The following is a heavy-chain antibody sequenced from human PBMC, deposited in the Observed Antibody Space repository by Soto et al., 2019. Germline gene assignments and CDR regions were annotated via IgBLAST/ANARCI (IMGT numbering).Heavy chain of an antibody. V-gene: IGHV1-18*01. CDR2: ISAYNGNT. J-gene: IGHJ4*02. CDR1: GYTFTSYG. CDR3: ARAGGGYSSSWYEAALGLFDY. Sequence: GASVKVSCKASGYTFTSYGISWVRQAPGQGLEWMGWISAYNGNTNYAQKLQGRVTMTTDTSTSTAYMELRSLRSDDTAVYYCARAGGGYSSSWYEAALGLFDYWGQGTLVTVS. D-gene: IGHD6-13*01.